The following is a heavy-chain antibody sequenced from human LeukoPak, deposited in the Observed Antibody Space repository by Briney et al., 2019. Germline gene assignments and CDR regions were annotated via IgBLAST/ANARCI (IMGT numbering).Heavy chain of an antibody. CDR2: IRYDGSSK. J-gene: IGHJ4*02. Sequence: GGSLRLSCAVSGFTFSSYGMHWVRQAPGKGLGWVAFIRYDGSSKYYADSVKGRFTISRDNSKNTLYLQTNSLRAEDTAVYYCAKGLYSIPGDYWGQGTLVTVSS. V-gene: IGHV3-30*02. CDR1: GFTFSSYG. CDR3: AKGLYSIPGDY. D-gene: IGHD6-13*01.